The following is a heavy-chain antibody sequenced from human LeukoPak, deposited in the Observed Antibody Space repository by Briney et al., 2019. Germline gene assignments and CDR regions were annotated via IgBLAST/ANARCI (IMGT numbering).Heavy chain of an antibody. D-gene: IGHD2-2*01. CDR1: GYTFTGYY. CDR3: ARGPSTSTLRDAFDI. Sequence: GASVKVSCKASGYTFTGYYIHWVRQAPGQGLEWMGWINPNSGGTNYAQKFQGRVTMTRDTSISTAYMELSRLRSDDTAVYYCARGPSTSTLRDAFDIWGQGTMVTVSS. J-gene: IGHJ3*02. CDR2: INPNSGGT. V-gene: IGHV1-2*02.